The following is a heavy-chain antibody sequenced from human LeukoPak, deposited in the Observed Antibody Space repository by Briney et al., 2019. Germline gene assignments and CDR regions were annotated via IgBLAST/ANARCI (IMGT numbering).Heavy chain of an antibody. CDR3: ARDWRDAGFDP. V-gene: IGHV3-7*01. Sequence: GGSLRLSCAASGVIFHDHGMSWVRQVPGRGLEWVANIKQDGSEKYYVDSVKGRFTISRDNAKNSLYLQMNSLRAEDTAVYYCARDWRDAGFDPWGQGTLVTVSS. CDR2: IKQDGSEK. CDR1: GVIFHDHG. J-gene: IGHJ5*02.